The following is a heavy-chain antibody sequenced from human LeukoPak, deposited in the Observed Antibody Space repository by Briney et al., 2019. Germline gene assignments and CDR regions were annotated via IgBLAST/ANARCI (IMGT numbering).Heavy chain of an antibody. CDR3: ASVIGSYGDSAY. CDR1: GFTFSSYS. D-gene: IGHD3-16*01. CDR2: ISSTSSAI. J-gene: IGHJ4*02. Sequence: GGSLRLSCAASGFTFSSYSMNWVRQAPGKGLEWLSYISSTSSAIYYADSLKGRFTISRDSAKNSLYLQMDSLRAEDTAVYYCASVIGSYGDSAYWGQGTLVTISS. V-gene: IGHV3-48*04.